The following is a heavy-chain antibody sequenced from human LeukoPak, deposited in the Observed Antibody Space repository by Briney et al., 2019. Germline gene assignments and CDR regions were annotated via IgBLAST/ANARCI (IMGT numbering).Heavy chain of an antibody. CDR1: GFSFSTYA. Sequence: GGSLRLSCAASGFSFSTYAMSWVRQAPGKGLEWVSGISGSGVDTHYADSVKGRFRISRDNSKNTPYLQLNSLRAEDTAVYYCASGTYRLGDYWGLGTLVTISS. CDR3: ASGTYRLGDY. J-gene: IGHJ4*02. CDR2: ISGSGVDT. V-gene: IGHV3-23*01. D-gene: IGHD3-10*01.